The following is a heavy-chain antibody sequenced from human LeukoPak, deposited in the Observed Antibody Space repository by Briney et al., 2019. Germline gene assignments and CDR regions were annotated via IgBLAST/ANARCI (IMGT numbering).Heavy chain of an antibody. D-gene: IGHD6-19*01. CDR2: VSYSGNT. CDR3: ARAGYCSATTCQWVPLV. CDR1: GGSISTYY. V-gene: IGHV4-59*01. J-gene: IGHJ6*02. Sequence: SETLSLTCTVSGGSISTYYWVWIRQSPGKGLEWTGYVSYSGNTSYNPSLKSRVTISVDTSKNQLSLKLSFMTAADTAVYYCARAGYCSATTCQWVPLVWGQGATVTVSS.